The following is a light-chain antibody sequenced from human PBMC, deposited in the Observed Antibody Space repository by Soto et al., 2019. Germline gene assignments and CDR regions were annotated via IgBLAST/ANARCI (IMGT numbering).Light chain of an antibody. Sequence: EIVLTHSPATLPVSPGEGATLSCSASQSVTSNLAWYQQKPGQAPRLLIYAASTRATGIPARFTGSGSGTEFTLTITSLQSEDFAVYYCQQYYNWPPITFGQGTRLEIK. CDR2: AAS. CDR3: QQYYNWPPIT. CDR1: QSVTSN. V-gene: IGKV3-15*01. J-gene: IGKJ5*01.